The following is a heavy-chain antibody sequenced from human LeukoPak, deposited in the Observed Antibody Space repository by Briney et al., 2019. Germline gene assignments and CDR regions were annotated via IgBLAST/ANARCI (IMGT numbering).Heavy chain of an antibody. CDR1: GYTFTSYG. V-gene: IGHV1-18*01. Sequence: HWASLKVSCKASGYTFTSYGISWVRQAPGQGLEWMGWISAYNGNTNYAQKLQGRVTMTTDTSTNTAYMDLRSLRSDDTAFYYCAREGADDHGRLQWFDPWGQGTLVTVSS. D-gene: IGHD4-17*01. CDR3: AREGADDHGRLQWFDP. J-gene: IGHJ5*02. CDR2: ISAYNGNT.